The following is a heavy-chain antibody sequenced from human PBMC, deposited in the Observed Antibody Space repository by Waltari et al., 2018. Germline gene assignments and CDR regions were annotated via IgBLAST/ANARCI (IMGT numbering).Heavy chain of an antibody. CDR2: IIPIFGTA. Sequence: QVQLVQSGAEVKKPGSSVKVSCKASGGTFSSYAISWVRQAPGQGLEWMGGIIPIFGTANYAQKFQGRVTITADESTNTAYMELSSLRSEDTAVYYCARSTGHYDFWSGSFDYWGQGTLVTVSS. V-gene: IGHV1-69*12. CDR3: ARSTGHYDFWSGSFDY. J-gene: IGHJ4*02. CDR1: GGTFSSYA. D-gene: IGHD3-3*01.